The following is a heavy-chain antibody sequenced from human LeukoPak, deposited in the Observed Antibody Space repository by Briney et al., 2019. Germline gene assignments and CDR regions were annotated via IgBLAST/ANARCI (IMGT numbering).Heavy chain of an antibody. CDR3: ARWAVTTSDYFDY. CDR2: IYYSGST. Sequence: SETLSLTCTVSGGSISSYYWSWIRQPPGKGLEWIGYIYYSGSTNYNPSLKSRVTISVDTSKNQFSLKLSSVTAADTAVYYSARWAVTTSDYFDYWGQGTLVTVSS. CDR1: GGSISSYY. J-gene: IGHJ4*02. V-gene: IGHV4-59*01. D-gene: IGHD4-17*01.